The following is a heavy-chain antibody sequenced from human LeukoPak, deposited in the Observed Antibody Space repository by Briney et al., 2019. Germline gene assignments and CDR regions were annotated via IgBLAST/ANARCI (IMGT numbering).Heavy chain of an antibody. J-gene: IGHJ5*02. D-gene: IGHD2-15*01. CDR3: ARDLGVAATSNWFDP. V-gene: IGHV4-4*02. CDR1: GGSISSSNW. Sequence: SETLSLTCAVSGGSISSSNWWSWVRQPPGKGLEWIGEIYHSGSTNYNPSLKSRVTISVVKSKNQFSLKLSSVTAADTAVYYCARDLGVAATSNWFDPWGQGTLVTVSS. CDR2: IYHSGST.